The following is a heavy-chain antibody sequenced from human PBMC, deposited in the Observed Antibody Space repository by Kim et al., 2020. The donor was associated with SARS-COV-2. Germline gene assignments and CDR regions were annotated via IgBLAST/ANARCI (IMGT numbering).Heavy chain of an antibody. Sequence: GGSLRLSCAASGFIFDAYAMHWVRQTPGKGLEWVSGLSWNSGRIGYADSVKGRFTISRDNAKNSLYLQMDSLRAEDTALYYCVKDLDPGEKEGNTGLDYWGQGTLVTVSS. CDR1: GFIFDAYA. V-gene: IGHV3-9*01. J-gene: IGHJ4*02. CDR2: LSWNSGRI. CDR3: VKDLDPGEKEGNTGLDY. D-gene: IGHD5-18*01.